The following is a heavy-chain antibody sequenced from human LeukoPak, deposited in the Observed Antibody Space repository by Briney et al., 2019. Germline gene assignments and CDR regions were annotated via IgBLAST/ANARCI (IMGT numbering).Heavy chain of an antibody. Sequence: PGGSLRLSCAASGFTFSSYSMNWVRQAPGKGLEWVSSISSSSSYIYYADSVKGRFTISRDNAKNSLYLQMNSLRAEDTAVYYCARSPQSGSGWYDYFDYWGQGTLVTVSS. CDR2: ISSSSSYI. J-gene: IGHJ4*02. V-gene: IGHV3-21*04. D-gene: IGHD6-19*01. CDR3: ARSPQSGSGWYDYFDY. CDR1: GFTFSSYS.